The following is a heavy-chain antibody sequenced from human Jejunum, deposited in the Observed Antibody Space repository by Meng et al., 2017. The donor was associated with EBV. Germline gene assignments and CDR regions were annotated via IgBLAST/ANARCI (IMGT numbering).Heavy chain of an antibody. Sequence: HVHLVQSGVKVKKPGAPGKVSCKASGDTFTNYVMHCVPQSLGQRLELMGWINTEGHTKYSQNFQCRVTITRDTSASTAYMELSSLRSEDTAVYYCAREGRGSGLDLDVWGQGTTVTVSS. V-gene: IGHV1-3*04. D-gene: IGHD3-10*01. CDR2: INTEGHT. J-gene: IGHJ6*02. CDR3: AREGRGSGLDLDV. CDR1: GDTFTNYV.